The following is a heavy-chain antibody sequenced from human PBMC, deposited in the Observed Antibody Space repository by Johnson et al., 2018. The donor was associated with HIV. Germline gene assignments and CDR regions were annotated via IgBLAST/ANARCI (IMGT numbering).Heavy chain of an antibody. Sequence: AQLVESGGGFVQPGGSLRLSCAASGFTFSNYAMSWVRQAPGKGLEWVSSMKATGTPNYADSVKGRSTISRDNSRNTIYLEMNSLRIEDTAVYYCAKNYYAFSGYFPDAFDIWGQGTVVTVSS. CDR2: MKATGTP. D-gene: IGHD3-22*01. J-gene: IGHJ3*02. V-gene: IGHV3-23*04. CDR3: AKNYYAFSGYFPDAFDI. CDR1: GFTFSNYA.